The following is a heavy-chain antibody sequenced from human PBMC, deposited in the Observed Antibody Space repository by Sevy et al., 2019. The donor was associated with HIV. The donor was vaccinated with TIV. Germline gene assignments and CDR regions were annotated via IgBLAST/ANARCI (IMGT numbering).Heavy chain of an antibody. J-gene: IGHJ5*02. V-gene: IGHV3-48*01. CDR1: GFTFSSYS. CDR2: ISSSSSTM. D-gene: IGHD2-15*01. CDR3: ARDQLPDIVVVVAAIGFDP. Sequence: GGSLRLSCAASGFTFSSYSMNWVRQAPGKGLEWVSYISSSSSTMYYADSVKGRFTISRDNAKNSLYLQMNSLRVEDTAVYYCARDQLPDIVVVVAAIGFDPWGQGTLVTVSS.